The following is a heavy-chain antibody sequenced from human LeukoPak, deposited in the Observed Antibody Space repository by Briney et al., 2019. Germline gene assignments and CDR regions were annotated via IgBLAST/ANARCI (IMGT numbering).Heavy chain of an antibody. Sequence: SETLSLTCTVSGGSISSGDYYWSWIRQPPGKGLEWIGYIYYSGSTYYNPPLKSRVTISVDTSKNQFSLKLSSVTAADTAVYYCARGALWGNYNFDYWGQGTLVTVSS. J-gene: IGHJ4*02. CDR2: IYYSGST. CDR3: ARGALWGNYNFDY. CDR1: GGSISSGDYY. D-gene: IGHD3-10*01. V-gene: IGHV4-30-4*08.